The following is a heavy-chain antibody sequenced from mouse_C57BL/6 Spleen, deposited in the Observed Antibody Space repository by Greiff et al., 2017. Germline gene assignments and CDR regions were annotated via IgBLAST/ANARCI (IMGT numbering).Heavy chain of an antibody. J-gene: IGHJ4*01. Sequence: EVKLVESGGGLVKPGGSLKLSCAASGFTFSSYTMSWVRQTPEKRLEWVATISGGGGNTYYPDSVKGRFTISRDNAKNTLYLQMSSLRSEDTALYYCARHLTGYAMDYWGQGTSVTVSS. D-gene: IGHD4-1*01. CDR3: ARHLTGYAMDY. CDR2: ISGGGGNT. CDR1: GFTFSSYT. V-gene: IGHV5-9*01.